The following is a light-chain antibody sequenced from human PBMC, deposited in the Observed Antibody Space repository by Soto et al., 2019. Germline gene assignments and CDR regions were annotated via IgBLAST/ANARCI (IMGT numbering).Light chain of an antibody. V-gene: IGKV3-20*01. Sequence: EIVLTQSPGTLSLSPGERATLSCRASQSVSSSYLAWYQQKPGQAPRLLIYGASSRATGIPDRFGGSGSGTDFTLTINRLEPEDFAVYYCQQYGSSVFTFGPGTKVDIK. CDR1: QSVSSSY. CDR3: QQYGSSVFT. CDR2: GAS. J-gene: IGKJ3*01.